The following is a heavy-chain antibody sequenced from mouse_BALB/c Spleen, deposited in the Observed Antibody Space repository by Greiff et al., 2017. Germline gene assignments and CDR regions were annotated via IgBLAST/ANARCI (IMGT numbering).Heavy chain of an antibody. Sequence: EVQLQQSGAELVKPGASVKLSCTASGFNIKDTYMHWVKQRPEQGLEWIGWIDPENGNTIYDPKFQGKASITADTSSNTAYLQLSSLTSEDTAVYYCARGYGNYGDYWGQGTTLTVSS. V-gene: IGHV14-3*02. J-gene: IGHJ2*01. CDR1: GFNIKDTY. D-gene: IGHD2-10*02. CDR3: ARGYGNYGDY. CDR2: IDPENGNT.